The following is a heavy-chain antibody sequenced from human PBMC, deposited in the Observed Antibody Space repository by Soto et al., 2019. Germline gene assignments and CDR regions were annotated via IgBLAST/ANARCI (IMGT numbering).Heavy chain of an antibody. J-gene: IGHJ5*02. D-gene: IGHD3-16*01. CDR1: GFTFSSYA. CDR3: AKDLNWGGCLDP. CDR2: ISGSGGSI. Sequence: EVQLLESGGGLVQPGGSLRLSCAASGFTFSSYAMSWVRQAPGKGLEWVSGISGSGGSIYYADSVKGRFTISRDNSKNTLYLQMNSLRAEDTAVYYCAKDLNWGGCLDPWGQGTLVAVSS. V-gene: IGHV3-23*01.